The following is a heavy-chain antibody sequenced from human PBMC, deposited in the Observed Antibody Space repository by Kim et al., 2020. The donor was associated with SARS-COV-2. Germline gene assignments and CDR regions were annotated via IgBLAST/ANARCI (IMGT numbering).Heavy chain of an antibody. D-gene: IGHD3-10*01. CDR2: TYYRSKWYN. J-gene: IGHJ6*02. V-gene: IGHV6-1*01. Sequence: SQTLSLTCAISGDSVSSNSAAWNWIRQSPSRGLEWLGRTYYRSKWYNDYAVSVKSRITINPDTSKNQSSLQLNSVTPEDTAVYYCARDYYGSGNFYYYYGMDVWGQGTTVTVSS. CDR1: GDSVSSNSAA. CDR3: ARDYYGSGNFYYYYGMDV.